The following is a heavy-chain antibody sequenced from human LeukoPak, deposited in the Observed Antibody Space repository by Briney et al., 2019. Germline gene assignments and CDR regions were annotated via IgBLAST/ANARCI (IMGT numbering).Heavy chain of an antibody. CDR3: ARGYCSGGSCYGGDY. Sequence: GGSLRLSCAASGFTFSNYEMNWVRQAPGKGLEWVSYISSSGTTIYYAERRFTISRDNAKNSLYLLMNSLRAEDTAIYYCARGYCSGGSCYGGDYWRQGTLVTVSS. V-gene: IGHV3-48*03. CDR2: ISSSGTTI. J-gene: IGHJ4*02. CDR1: GFTFSNYE. D-gene: IGHD2-15*01.